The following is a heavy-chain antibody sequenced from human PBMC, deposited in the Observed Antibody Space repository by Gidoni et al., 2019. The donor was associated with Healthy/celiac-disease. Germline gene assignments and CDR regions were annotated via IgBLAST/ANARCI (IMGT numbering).Heavy chain of an antibody. CDR3: ASLGAYGSGREMGY. Sequence: QVQLVQSGAEVKKPGSSVKVSCKASGGTFSSYTISWVRQAPGQGLEWMGRIIPILGIANYAQKFKGRVTITADKSTSTAYMELSSLRSEDTAVYYCASLGAYGSGREMGYWGQGTLVTVSS. CDR1: GGTFSSYT. V-gene: IGHV1-69*02. CDR2: IIPILGIA. D-gene: IGHD3-10*01. J-gene: IGHJ4*02.